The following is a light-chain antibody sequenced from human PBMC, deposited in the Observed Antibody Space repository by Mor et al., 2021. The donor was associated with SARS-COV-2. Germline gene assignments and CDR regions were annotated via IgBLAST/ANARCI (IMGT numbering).Light chain of an antibody. V-gene: IGLV3-21*04. J-gene: IGLJ1*01. Sequence: LLICDDNVRPSRVPERFSGSKSRSTATLTISRVEAGDEADYYCHVWDLLTDQYVFGSGTTVTVL. CDR2: DDN. CDR3: HVWDLLTDQYV.